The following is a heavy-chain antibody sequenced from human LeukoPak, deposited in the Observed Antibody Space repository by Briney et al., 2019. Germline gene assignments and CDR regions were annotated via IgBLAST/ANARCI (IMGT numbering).Heavy chain of an antibody. CDR2: ITDSGNTI. J-gene: IGHJ6*02. V-gene: IGHV3-11*01. CDR3: ARSIGLTGGGVDV. Sequence: GGSLRLSCAASGFTFSDYNMSWVRQAPGKGLEWVSYITDSGNTIHYADSVKGRFTISRDNAKNSLYLQMNSLRAEDTAVYYCARSIGLTGGGVDVWGQGTTVTVSS. CDR1: GFTFSDYN. D-gene: IGHD3-9*01.